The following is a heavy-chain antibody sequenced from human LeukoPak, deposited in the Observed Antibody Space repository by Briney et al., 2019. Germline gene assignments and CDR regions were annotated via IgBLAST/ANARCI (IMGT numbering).Heavy chain of an antibody. Sequence: GGSLRLSCAASGFTFSSYEMNWVRQAPGKGLEWVSYMSGSGRTIYYADSVKGRFTISRDNAKKSLYLQMNSLRAEDTAVYYCAREGDGYCSGGSCYRDYYFDYWGQGTLVTVSS. CDR2: MSGSGRTI. D-gene: IGHD2-15*01. CDR1: GFTFSSYE. J-gene: IGHJ4*02. CDR3: AREGDGYCSGGSCYRDYYFDY. V-gene: IGHV3-48*03.